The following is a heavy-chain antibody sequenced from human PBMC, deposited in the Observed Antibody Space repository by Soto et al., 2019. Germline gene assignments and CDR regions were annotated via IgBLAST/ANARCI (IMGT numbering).Heavy chain of an antibody. Sequence: GGSLRLSCAGSGFIFSRYSMNWVRQAPGKGLEWVSYISSSSTTKYYADSVQGRFTISRDNAGNSLYLQMDSLRDEDTAVYYCARDLTEWELRYFDSWGQGTLVTVSS. J-gene: IGHJ4*02. D-gene: IGHD1-26*01. CDR3: ARDLTEWELRYFDS. V-gene: IGHV3-48*02. CDR2: ISSSSTTK. CDR1: GFIFSRYS.